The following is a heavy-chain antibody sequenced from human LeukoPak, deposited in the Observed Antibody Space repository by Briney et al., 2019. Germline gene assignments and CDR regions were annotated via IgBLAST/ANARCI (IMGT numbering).Heavy chain of an antibody. CDR3: ARETGYYGSGSGIDY. Sequence: KPSETLSLTCTVSGGSISSYYWSWIRQPAGKGLEWIGRIYTSGSTNYNPSLKSRVTMSVDTSKNQFSLKLSPVTAADTAVYYCARETGYYGSGSGIDYWGQGTLVTVSS. CDR2: IYTSGST. CDR1: GGSISSYY. D-gene: IGHD3-10*01. J-gene: IGHJ4*02. V-gene: IGHV4-4*07.